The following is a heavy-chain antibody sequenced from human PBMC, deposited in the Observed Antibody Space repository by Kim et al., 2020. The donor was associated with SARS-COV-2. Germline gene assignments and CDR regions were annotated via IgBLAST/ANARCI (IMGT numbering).Heavy chain of an antibody. Sequence: ASVKVSCKASGYTFTSYYMHWVRQAPGQGLEWMGIINPSGGSTSYAQKFQGRVTMTRDTSTSTVYMELSSLRSEDTAVYYCARGERVLLWFGELQAGSYGMDVWGQGTTVTVSS. D-gene: IGHD3-10*01. J-gene: IGHJ6*02. CDR3: ARGERVLLWFGELQAGSYGMDV. CDR1: GYTFTSYY. V-gene: IGHV1-46*03. CDR2: INPSGGST.